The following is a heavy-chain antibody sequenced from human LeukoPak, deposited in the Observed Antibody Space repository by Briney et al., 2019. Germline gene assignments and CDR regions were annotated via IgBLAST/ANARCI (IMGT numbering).Heavy chain of an antibody. J-gene: IGHJ5*02. Sequence: PEGSLRLSCTASGFTFSSHAMNWVRQAPGKGLGWVSSINKNGDFIKYADAVKGRFTMSRDNAKNSLFLQMNGLRAEDTAVYYCARVPGGSGSYLWWFDPWGQGTLVTVSS. CDR1: GFTFSSHA. D-gene: IGHD3-10*01. CDR3: ARVPGGSGSYLWWFDP. CDR2: INKNGDFI. V-gene: IGHV3-21*01.